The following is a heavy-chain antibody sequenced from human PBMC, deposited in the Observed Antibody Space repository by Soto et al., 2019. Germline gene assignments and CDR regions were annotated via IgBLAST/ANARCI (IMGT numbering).Heavy chain of an antibody. CDR1: GYTFSNYG. Sequence: QVQLVQSGAELKKPGASVRVSCEASGYTFSNYGISWVRQAPGQGLEWMGWISGNIDNIKNAQKFQVRVTMTTDRTTRTVQIALRSLRSDDPSVYYCAIDGQQAWNMGTYSSGMDVWGQGTTVNVSS. V-gene: IGHV1-18*01. CDR2: ISGNIDNI. D-gene: IGHD1-26*01. CDR3: AIDGQQAWNMGTYSSGMDV. J-gene: IGHJ6*02.